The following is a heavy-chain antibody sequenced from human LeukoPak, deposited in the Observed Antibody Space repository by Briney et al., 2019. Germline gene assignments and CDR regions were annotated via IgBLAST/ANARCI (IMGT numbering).Heavy chain of an antibody. CDR1: AFSFTNYG. D-gene: IGHD3-22*01. CDR3: AREEGYYYDSSGYYLY. CDR2: IKQDGSEK. V-gene: IGHV3-7*01. J-gene: IGHJ4*02. Sequence: GGSLRLSCAASAFSFTNYGMHWARQAPGKGLEWVANIKQDGSEKYYVDSVKGRFTISRDNAKNSLYLQMNSLRAEDTAVYYCAREEGYYYDSSGYYLYWGQGTLVTVSS.